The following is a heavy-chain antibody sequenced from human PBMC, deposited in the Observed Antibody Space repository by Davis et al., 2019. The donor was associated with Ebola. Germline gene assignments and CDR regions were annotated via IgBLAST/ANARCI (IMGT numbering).Heavy chain of an antibody. D-gene: IGHD3-9*01. Sequence: GGSLRLSCAASGFTFSSYGMHWVRQAPGKGLEWVALISYDGSKKYYADSVKGRFTISRDNSKNTLYLQINSLRTEDTALYFCAKDNILTGYSLDSWGQGTLVTVSS. CDR2: ISYDGSKK. V-gene: IGHV3-30*18. CDR1: GFTFSSYG. J-gene: IGHJ4*02. CDR3: AKDNILTGYSLDS.